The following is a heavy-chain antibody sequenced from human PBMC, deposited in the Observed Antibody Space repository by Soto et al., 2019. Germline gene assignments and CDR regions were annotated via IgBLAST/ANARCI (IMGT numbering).Heavy chain of an antibody. D-gene: IGHD3-22*01. CDR3: ARDSSGYYWFDP. V-gene: IGHV4-38-2*02. Sequence: PSETLSLTCAVSGFSISSGYFWGWIRQPAGKGPEWLGSIYHSGTTYYNPSVKGRVTISLDTSKNQFSLKMSSVTAADTAVYYCARDSSGYYWFDPWGQGTLVTV. CDR2: IYHSGTT. CDR1: GFSISSGYF. J-gene: IGHJ5*02.